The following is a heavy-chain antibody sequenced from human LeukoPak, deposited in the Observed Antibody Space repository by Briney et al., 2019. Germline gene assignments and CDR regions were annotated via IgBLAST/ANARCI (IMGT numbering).Heavy chain of an antibody. CDR2: IKQDGSEK. CDR3: ARDTAMVRGVIISDAFDI. CDR1: GLTFSSYW. V-gene: IGHV3-7*01. J-gene: IGHJ3*02. Sequence: PGGSLRLSCAASGLTFSSYWMSWVRQAPGKGLEWVANIKQDGSEKYYVDSVKGRFTISRDNAKNSLYLQMNSLGAEDTAVYYCARDTAMVRGVIISDAFDIWGQGTMVTVSS. D-gene: IGHD3-10*01.